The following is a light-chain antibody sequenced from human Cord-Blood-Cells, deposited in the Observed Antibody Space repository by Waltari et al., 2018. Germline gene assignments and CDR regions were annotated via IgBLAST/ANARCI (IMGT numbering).Light chain of an antibody. CDR3: SSYTSSSTVV. J-gene: IGLJ2*01. Sequence: QSALTQPASVSGSPGQSITIPCTGTSSDVGGYNYVSWYQQHPGKAPKLMIYDVSKRPSGVSNRVSGSKSGNTASLTISGLQAEDEADYYCSSYTSSSTVVFGGGTKLTVL. V-gene: IGLV2-14*01. CDR2: DVS. CDR1: SSDVGGYNY.